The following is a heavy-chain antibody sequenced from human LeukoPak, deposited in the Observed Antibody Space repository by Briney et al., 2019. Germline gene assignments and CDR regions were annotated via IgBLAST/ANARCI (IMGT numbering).Heavy chain of an antibody. CDR1: GFTVSSNY. J-gene: IGHJ3*02. D-gene: IGHD3-10*01. V-gene: IGHV3-66*01. CDR2: IYSGGYT. CDR3: ARGYYGSGSRRAFDI. Sequence: SGGSLRLSCAASGFTVSSNYMSWVRQAPGKGLEWVSVIYSGGYTYYADSVKGRLTISRDNSKNTLYLLMNSLRAEDTAVYYCARGYYGSGSRRAFDIWGQGTMVTVSS.